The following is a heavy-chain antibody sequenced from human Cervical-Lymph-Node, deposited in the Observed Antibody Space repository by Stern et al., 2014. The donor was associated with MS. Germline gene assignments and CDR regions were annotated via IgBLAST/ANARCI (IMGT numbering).Heavy chain of an antibody. Sequence: VQLVLSGGGVVKPGRSLRLSCAASGFTFSNFGMHCVRQAPGTGPEWVTLISYDGVNEYYADFVKGRCTISRDDSKNKVYLQLDSLRPEDTAVYYCAKGRTVAGKGVGAFDVWGQGTLGTVSA. CDR2: ISYDGVNE. CDR3: AKGRTVAGKGVGAFDV. CDR1: GFTFSNFG. V-gene: IGHV3-30*18. D-gene: IGHD6-19*01. J-gene: IGHJ3*01.